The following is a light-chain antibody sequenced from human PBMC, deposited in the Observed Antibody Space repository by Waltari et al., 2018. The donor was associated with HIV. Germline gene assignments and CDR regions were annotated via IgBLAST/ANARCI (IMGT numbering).Light chain of an antibody. CDR1: QSISSW. Sequence: DIQMTQYPSTLSASVGDRVTLTCRASQSISSWLAWYQQKPGKAPKLLIYKASSLQSGVPSRFSGSGSGTEFTLTISSLQPDDFATYYCQQYNSFSSWTFGQGTKVEIK. CDR3: QQYNSFSSWT. J-gene: IGKJ1*01. CDR2: KAS. V-gene: IGKV1-5*03.